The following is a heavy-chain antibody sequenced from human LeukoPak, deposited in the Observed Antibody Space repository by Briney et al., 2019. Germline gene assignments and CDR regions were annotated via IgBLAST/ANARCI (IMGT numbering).Heavy chain of an antibody. V-gene: IGHV3-11*06. CDR3: ARDGWFGELDKDHFDY. Sequence: PGGSLRLSCAASRFTFSDYHMSWIRQAPGKGLEWVSYISLSSTYTNYADSVKGRSTISRDNAKNLLYLQMNSMRVEDTAVYYCARDGWFGELDKDHFDYWGQGTLVTVSS. J-gene: IGHJ4*02. CDR1: RFTFSDYH. D-gene: IGHD3-10*01. CDR2: ISLSSTYT.